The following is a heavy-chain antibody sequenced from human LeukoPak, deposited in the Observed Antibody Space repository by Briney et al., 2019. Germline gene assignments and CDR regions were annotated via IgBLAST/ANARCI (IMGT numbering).Heavy chain of an antibody. CDR3: AKEGNSGWVPKY. CDR2: INTSGGTT. V-gene: IGHV1-46*01. CDR1: GYTFTSYY. Sequence: ASVNVSCKASGYTFTSYYIHWVRQAPGQGLEWMGMINTSGGTTTYAQNFQGRVTMTRDTSTRTAYMELSSLRSEDTAVYYCAKEGNSGWVPKYWGQGTLVTVSS. D-gene: IGHD6-19*01. J-gene: IGHJ4*02.